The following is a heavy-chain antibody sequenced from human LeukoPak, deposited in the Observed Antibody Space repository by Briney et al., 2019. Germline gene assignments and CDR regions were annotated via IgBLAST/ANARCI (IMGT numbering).Heavy chain of an antibody. CDR2: IYYGGST. CDR3: ARPGSDGYNS. V-gene: IGHV4-59*08. J-gene: IGHJ5*02. Sequence: SETLSLTCTVSGGSISSYYWSWIRQPPGKGLEWIGYIYYGGSTNCNPSLKSRVTISVDTSKNQFSLKLSSVTAADTAVYYCARPGSDGYNSWGQGTLVTVSS. CDR1: GGSISSYY. D-gene: IGHD5-24*01.